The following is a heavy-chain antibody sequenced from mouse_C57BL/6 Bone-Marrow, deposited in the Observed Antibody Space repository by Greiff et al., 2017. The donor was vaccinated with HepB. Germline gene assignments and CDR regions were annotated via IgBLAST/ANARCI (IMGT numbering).Heavy chain of an antibody. CDR2: IYPGGGYT. V-gene: IGHV1-63*01. D-gene: IGHD1-1*01. J-gene: IGHJ2*01. CDR3: ARGGTTVVATGRFDY. Sequence: VMLVESGAELVRPGTSVKMSCKASGYTFTNYWIGWAKQRPGHGLEWIGDIYPGGGYTNYNEKFKGKATLTADKSSSTAYMQFSSLTSEDSAIYYCARGGTTVVATGRFDYWGQGTTLTVSS. CDR1: GYTFTNYW.